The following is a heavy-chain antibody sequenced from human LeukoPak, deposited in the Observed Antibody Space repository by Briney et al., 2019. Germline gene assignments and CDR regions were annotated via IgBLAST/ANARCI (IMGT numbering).Heavy chain of an antibody. CDR2: TYYRSKWYN. V-gene: IGHV6-1*01. J-gene: IGHJ5*02. CDR3: ARDQAGGRYSSGWNWFDP. CDR1: GDSVSSNRAA. Sequence: RSQTLSLTCAISGDSVSSNRAAWNWIRQSPSRGLEWLGRTYYRSKWYNDYAVSVKSRININPDTSKNQFSLQLNSVTPEDTAVYYCARDQAGGRYSSGWNWFDPWGQGTLVTVSS. D-gene: IGHD6-19*01.